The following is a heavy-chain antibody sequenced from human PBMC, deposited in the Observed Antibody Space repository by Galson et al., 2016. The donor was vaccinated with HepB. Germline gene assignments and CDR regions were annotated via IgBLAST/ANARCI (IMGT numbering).Heavy chain of an antibody. J-gene: IGHJ4*02. CDR3: ARGAGTATGPNYFDC. V-gene: IGHV3-30-3*01. D-gene: IGHD6-13*01. Sequence: SLRLSCAASGFTFSSHAMHWVRQAPGKGLEWLAVISFDGNNNFYMDSVKGRFTLSGDNSKNTAFLQMDSLRVDDTAVYYCARGAGTATGPNYFDCWGPGTLVTVSS. CDR1: GFTFSSHA. CDR2: ISFDGNNN.